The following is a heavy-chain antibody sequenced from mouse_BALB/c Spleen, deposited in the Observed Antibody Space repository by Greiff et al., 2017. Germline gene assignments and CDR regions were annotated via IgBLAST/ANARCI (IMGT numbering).Heavy chain of an antibody. Sequence: EVQLVESGGDLVKPGGSLKLSCAASGFTFSSYGMSWVRQTPDKRLEWVATISSGGSYTYYPDSVKGRFTISRDNAKNTLYLQMSSLKSEDTAMYYCARGDGYYAMDYWGQGTSVTVSS. V-gene: IGHV5-6*01. CDR2: ISSGGSYT. CDR1: GFTFSSYG. CDR3: ARGDGYYAMDY. J-gene: IGHJ4*01. D-gene: IGHD2-3*01.